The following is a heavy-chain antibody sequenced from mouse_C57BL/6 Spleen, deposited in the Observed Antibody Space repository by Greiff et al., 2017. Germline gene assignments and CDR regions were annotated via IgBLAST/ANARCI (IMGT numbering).Heavy chain of an antibody. V-gene: IGHV1-19*01. D-gene: IGHD4-1*01. CDR2: INPYNGGT. J-gene: IGHJ4*01. CDR3: ARGANWDPYYAMDY. CDR1: GYTFTDYY. Sequence: EVMLVESGPVLVKPGASVKMSCKASGYTFTDYYMNWVKQSHGKSLEWIGVINPYNGGTSYNQKFKGKATLTVDKSSSTAYMELNSLTSEDSAVYYCARGANWDPYYAMDYWGQGTSVTVSS.